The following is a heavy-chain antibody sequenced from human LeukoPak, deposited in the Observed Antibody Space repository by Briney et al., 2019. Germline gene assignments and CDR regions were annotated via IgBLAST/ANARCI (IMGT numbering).Heavy chain of an antibody. D-gene: IGHD1-26*01. CDR3: ASSSGSYYYYGMDV. CDR2: ISSSSSYR. CDR1: GFTFSSYN. Sequence: PGGSLRLSCGASGFTFSSYNMNWVRQAPGKGLEWVASISSSSSYRHYGDSVEGRITISRDNAKNSLYLQMNSLRAEDTAVYYCASSSGSYYYYGMDVWGQGTTVTVSS. V-gene: IGHV3-21*01. J-gene: IGHJ6*02.